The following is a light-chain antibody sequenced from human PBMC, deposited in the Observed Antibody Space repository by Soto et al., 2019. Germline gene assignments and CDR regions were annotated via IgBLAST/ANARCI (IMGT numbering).Light chain of an antibody. CDR1: SSNIGDNY. V-gene: IGLV1-51*01. CDR3: GTWNSSLSCLV. Sequence: QSALTQPPSVSAAPGQKVTISCSGGSSNIGDNYVSWYQQVPGTAPKLLIYDNNKRPSGIPDRFSGSESGTSATLGITGLQTGDEADYYCGTWNSSLSCLVFGGGTKLTVL. CDR2: DNN. J-gene: IGLJ2*01.